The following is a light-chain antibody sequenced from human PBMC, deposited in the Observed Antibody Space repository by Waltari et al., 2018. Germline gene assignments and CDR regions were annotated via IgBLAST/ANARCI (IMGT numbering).Light chain of an antibody. CDR3: QVWDRSSDQPV. V-gene: IGLV3-21*02. Sequence: SYVLTQPPAVSVAPGQTAKISCEGNNIGGKSGHWHQQKPGQAPVLVVFDDDERPSGIPPRFSGSNSENTATLTITRVEVGDGADYYCQVWDRSSDQPVFGGGT. CDR1: NIGGKS. CDR2: DDD. J-gene: IGLJ3*02.